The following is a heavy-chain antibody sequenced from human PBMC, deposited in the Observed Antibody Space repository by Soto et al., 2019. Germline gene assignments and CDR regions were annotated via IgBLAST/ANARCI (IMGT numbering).Heavy chain of an antibody. V-gene: IGHV3-48*01. CDR1: GFTFSSYS. CDR3: ARGSNDGLDY. D-gene: IGHD1-1*01. J-gene: IGHJ4*02. CDR2: ISSSSSTI. Sequence: GGSLRLSCAASGFTFSSYSMNWVRQAPGKGLEWVSYISSSSSTIYYADSVKGRFTISRDNAKNSLYLQMNSLRAEDTAVYYCARGSNDGLDYWGQGTLVTVSS.